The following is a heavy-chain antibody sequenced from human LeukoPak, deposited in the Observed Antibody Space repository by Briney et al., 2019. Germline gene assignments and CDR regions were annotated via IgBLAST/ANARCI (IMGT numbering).Heavy chain of an antibody. Sequence: GGSLRLSCAASGFSFNNYAVTWVRQAPGKGPEWVSAICGSGRSSFYSVSVKGRFTISRDSSKKTIYLQMDSLRVEHTAVYYCARGYCGRDTCLGAFDLWGQGTLVTVS. D-gene: IGHD2-21*01. J-gene: IGHJ3*01. CDR1: GFSFNNYA. CDR3: ARGYCGRDTCLGAFDL. V-gene: IGHV3-23*01. CDR2: ICGSGRSS.